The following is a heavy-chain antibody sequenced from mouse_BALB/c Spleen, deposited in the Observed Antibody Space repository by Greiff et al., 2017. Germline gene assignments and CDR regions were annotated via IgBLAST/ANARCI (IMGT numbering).Heavy chain of an antibody. CDR3: ARDAYYAMDY. V-gene: IGHV1S56*01. CDR2: IYPGNVNT. Sequence: VQGVESGPELVKPGASVRISCKASGYTFTSYYIHWVKQRPGQGLEWIGWIYPGNVNTKYNEKFKGKATLTADKSSSTAYMQLSSLTSEDSAVYFCARDAYYAMDYWGQGTSVTVSS. CDR1: GYTFTSYY. J-gene: IGHJ4*01.